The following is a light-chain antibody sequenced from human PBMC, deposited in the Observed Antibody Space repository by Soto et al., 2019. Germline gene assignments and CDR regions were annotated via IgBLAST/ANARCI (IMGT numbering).Light chain of an antibody. CDR1: QSVFYSSNNKNY. J-gene: IGKJ4*01. V-gene: IGKV4-1*01. CDR2: WAS. Sequence: DIVMTQSPDSLAVSLGERATINCRSSQSVFYSSNNKNYLAWYQQKPGQPPKLLIYWASTRESGVPDRFSGSGSWTDFSLTISSLQAEDVAVYYCQQYYSTPPLTFGGGTKVEIK. CDR3: QQYYSTPPLT.